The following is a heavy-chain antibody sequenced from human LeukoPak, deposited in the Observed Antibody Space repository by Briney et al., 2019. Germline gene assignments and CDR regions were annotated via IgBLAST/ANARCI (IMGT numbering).Heavy chain of an antibody. J-gene: IGHJ4*02. D-gene: IGHD5-18*01. Sequence: SETLSLTCAVYGGPFSGYYWSWIRQPPGKGLEWIGEINHSGSTNYNPSLKSRVTISVDTSKNQFSLKLSSVTAADTAVYYCARGLGYSYGYTPVYFDYWGQGTLVTVSS. CDR2: INHSGST. V-gene: IGHV4-34*01. CDR1: GGPFSGYY. CDR3: ARGLGYSYGYTPVYFDY.